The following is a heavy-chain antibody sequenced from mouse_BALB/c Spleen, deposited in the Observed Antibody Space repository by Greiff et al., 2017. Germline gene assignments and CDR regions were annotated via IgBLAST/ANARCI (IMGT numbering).Heavy chain of an antibody. CDR3: ARYTPLYYGEAY. J-gene: IGHJ3*01. CDR2: ISYSGST. CDR1: GDSITSGY. V-gene: IGHV3-8*02. D-gene: IGHD1-2*01. Sequence: EVQVVESGPSLVKPSQTLSLTCSVTGDSITSGYWNWIRKFPGNKLEYMGYISYSGSTYYNPSLKSRISITRDTSKNQYYLQLNSVTTEDTATYYCARYTPLYYGEAYWGQGTLVTVSA.